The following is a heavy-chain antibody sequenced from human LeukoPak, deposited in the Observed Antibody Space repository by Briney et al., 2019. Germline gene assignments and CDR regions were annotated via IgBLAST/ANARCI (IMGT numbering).Heavy chain of an antibody. CDR2: IYYTGGT. V-gene: IGHV4-38-2*02. J-gene: IGHJ4*02. D-gene: IGHD5-18*01. CDR3: ARDGTGRNTAQDDY. CDR1: GYSISSDYY. Sequence: PSETLSLTCTVSGYSISSDYYWGWIRQPPGRGLEWIGSIYYTGGTLYNPSLKSRVSMSVDTSTNQFSLKLTSVTAADTAVYYCARDGTGRNTAQDDYWGQGTLVTVSS.